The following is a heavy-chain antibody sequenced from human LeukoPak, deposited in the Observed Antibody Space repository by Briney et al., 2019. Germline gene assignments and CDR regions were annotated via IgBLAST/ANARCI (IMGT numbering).Heavy chain of an antibody. CDR3: ARETSQKGAHYMDV. Sequence: SGTLSLTYAVSSGPIFSSNWWSWVRQPPGKGLEWIGQIFHSGSTSYSPSLKSRVTISVDKSKNQFSLKLTSVTAADTAVYYCARETSQKGAHYMDVWGKGTTVTISS. D-gene: IGHD3-16*01. CDR2: IFHSGST. V-gene: IGHV4-4*02. CDR1: SGPIFSSNW. J-gene: IGHJ6*03.